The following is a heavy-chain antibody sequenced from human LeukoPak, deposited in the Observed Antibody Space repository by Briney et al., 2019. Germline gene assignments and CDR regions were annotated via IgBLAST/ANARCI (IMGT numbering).Heavy chain of an antibody. CDR1: GGTFSSYA. D-gene: IGHD6-19*01. V-gene: IGHV1-69*05. J-gene: IGHJ5*02. CDR2: IIPIFGTA. CDR3: ARSAQGSGWYFYNWFDP. Sequence: SVKASCKASGGTFSSYAISWVRQAPGQGLEWMGRIIPIFGTANYAQKFQGRVTITTDESTSTAYMELSSLRSEDTAVYYCARSAQGSGWYFYNWFDPWGQGTLVTVSS.